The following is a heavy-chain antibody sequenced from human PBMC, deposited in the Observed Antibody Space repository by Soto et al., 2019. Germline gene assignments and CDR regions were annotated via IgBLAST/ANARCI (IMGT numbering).Heavy chain of an antibody. CDR3: AREDSNGWYLDY. CDR1: GFTFSSYS. Sequence: EVQLVEFGGGLVKPGGSLRLSCVASGFTFSSYSMNWVRQAPGKGLEWVSSITSSSSHIYYVDSVKGRFTISRDNAQNSLYLEMNSLRAEDTAVYYCAREDSNGWYLDYWCQGTLVTVSS. D-gene: IGHD6-19*01. J-gene: IGHJ4*02. V-gene: IGHV3-21*01. CDR2: ITSSSSHI.